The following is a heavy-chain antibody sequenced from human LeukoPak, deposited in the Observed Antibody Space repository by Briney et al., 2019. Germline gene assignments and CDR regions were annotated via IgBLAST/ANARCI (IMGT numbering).Heavy chain of an antibody. CDR3: ATYTVTSRYFDY. Sequence: GESLKISCKGSGYRFTSYWIGWVRQMPGKGLEWIGIIYPGDSDTRYSPSFQGQVTISADKSISTAYLQWGSLKASDTAMYYCATYTVTSRYFDYWGQGTLVTVSS. V-gene: IGHV5-51*01. CDR2: IYPGDSDT. CDR1: GYRFTSYW. J-gene: IGHJ4*02. D-gene: IGHD4-17*01.